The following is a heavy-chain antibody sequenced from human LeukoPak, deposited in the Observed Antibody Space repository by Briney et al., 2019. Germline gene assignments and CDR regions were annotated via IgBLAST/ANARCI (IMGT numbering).Heavy chain of an antibody. J-gene: IGHJ4*02. CDR3: ARAHRIQLWSQSYYFDY. V-gene: IGHV4-34*01. Sequence: SETLSLTCAVYGGSFSGYYWSWIRQPPGKGLEWIGEINHSGSTNYNPSLKSRVTISVDTSKNQFSLKLSSVTAADTAVYYCARAHRIQLWSQSYYFDYWGQGTLVTVSS. D-gene: IGHD5-18*01. CDR2: INHSGST. CDR1: GGSFSGYY.